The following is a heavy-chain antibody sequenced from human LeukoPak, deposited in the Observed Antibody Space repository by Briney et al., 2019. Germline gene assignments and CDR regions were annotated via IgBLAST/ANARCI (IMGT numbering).Heavy chain of an antibody. J-gene: IGHJ4*02. CDR2: IYTSGST. CDR1: GGSISSGSYY. CDR3: AREYGDFYFDY. Sequence: SETLSLTCTVSGGSISSGSYYWTWIRQPAGKGLEWIGRIYTSGSTNYNPSLKSRVTISVDTSKNQFSLKLSSVTAADTAVYYCAREYGDFYFDYWGQGTLVTVSS. V-gene: IGHV4-61*02. D-gene: IGHD4-17*01.